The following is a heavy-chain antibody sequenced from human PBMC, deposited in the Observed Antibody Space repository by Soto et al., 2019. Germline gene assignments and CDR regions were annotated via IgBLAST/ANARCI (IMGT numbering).Heavy chain of an antibody. CDR1: GFTFSSYA. V-gene: IGHV3-30-3*01. Sequence: GGSLRLSCAASGFTFSSYAMHWVRQAPGKGLEWVAVISYDGSNKYYADSVKGRFTISRDNSKNTLYLQMNSLRAEDTAVYYCARDRFWSGYFWAWGQGTLVTVSS. D-gene: IGHD3-3*01. CDR3: ARDRFWSGYFWA. J-gene: IGHJ5*02. CDR2: ISYDGSNK.